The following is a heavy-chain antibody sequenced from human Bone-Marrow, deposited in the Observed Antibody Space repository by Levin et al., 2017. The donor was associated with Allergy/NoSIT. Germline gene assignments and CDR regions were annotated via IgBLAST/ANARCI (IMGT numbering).Heavy chain of an antibody. V-gene: IGHV3-23*01. CDR3: AKDLGVGGSPAGAFDI. Sequence: SGGSLRLSCAASGFTFSSYAMSWVRQAPGKGLEWVSAISGSGGSTYYADSVKGRFTISRDNSKNTLYLQMNSLRAEDTAVYYCAKDLGVGGSPAGAFDIWGQGTMVTVSS. CDR1: GFTFSSYA. J-gene: IGHJ3*02. CDR2: ISGSGGST. D-gene: IGHD2-15*01.